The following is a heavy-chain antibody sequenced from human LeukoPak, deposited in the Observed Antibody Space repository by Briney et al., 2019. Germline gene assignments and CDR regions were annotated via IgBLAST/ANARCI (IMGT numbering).Heavy chain of an antibody. D-gene: IGHD6-19*01. V-gene: IGHV1-2*06. Sequence: ASVKVSCKASGYTFTGYYMHWVRQAPGQGLEWMGRINPNSGGTNYAQKFQGRVTMTRDTSISTAYMELSRLRSDDTAVYYCARVYSSGWSAIDAFDICGQGTMVTVSS. CDR1: GYTFTGYY. CDR3: ARVYSSGWSAIDAFDI. CDR2: INPNSGGT. J-gene: IGHJ3*02.